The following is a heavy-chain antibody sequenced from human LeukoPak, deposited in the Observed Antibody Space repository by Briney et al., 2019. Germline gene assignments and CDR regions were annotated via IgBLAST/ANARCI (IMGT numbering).Heavy chain of an antibody. CDR2: INPNSGGT. D-gene: IGHD4-23*01. V-gene: IGHV1-2*06. CDR1: GYTFTGYY. Sequence: ASVKVSCKASGYTFTGYYMHWVRQAPGQGLEWMGRINPNSGGTNYAQKFQGRVTMTKDTSISTAYMELSRLRSDDTAVYYCAAHYGGNHFDYWGQGTLVTVSS. CDR3: AAHYGGNHFDY. J-gene: IGHJ4*02.